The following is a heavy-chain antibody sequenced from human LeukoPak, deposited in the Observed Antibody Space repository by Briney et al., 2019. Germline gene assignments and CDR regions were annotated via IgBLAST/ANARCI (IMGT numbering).Heavy chain of an antibody. D-gene: IGHD6-19*01. V-gene: IGHV1-24*01. CDR1: GYTLTELS. Sequence: GASVKVSCKVSGYTLTELSMHWVRQAPGKGREWMGGFDPEDGETIYAQKFQGRVTMTEDTSTDTAYMELSSLRSEDTAVYYCATDRGWYSSGWDAFDYWGQGTLVTVSS. CDR2: FDPEDGET. J-gene: IGHJ4*02. CDR3: ATDRGWYSSGWDAFDY.